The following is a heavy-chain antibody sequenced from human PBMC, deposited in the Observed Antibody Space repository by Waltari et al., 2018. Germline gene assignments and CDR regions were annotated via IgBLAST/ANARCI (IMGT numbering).Heavy chain of an antibody. CDR1: GGSISSGGYY. V-gene: IGHV4-31*01. D-gene: IGHD3-10*01. J-gene: IGHJ4*02. CDR3: ARSRYGSGSYYFDY. CDR2: IYSSVST. Sequence: QVQLQESGPGLVKPSQTLSLTCTVSGGSISSGGYYWSWIRHHPGKGLEGIGYIYSSVSTYYHPALKSLVTISVDTSKNQFSLKLSSVTAADTAVYYCARSRYGSGSYYFDYWGQGTLVTVSS.